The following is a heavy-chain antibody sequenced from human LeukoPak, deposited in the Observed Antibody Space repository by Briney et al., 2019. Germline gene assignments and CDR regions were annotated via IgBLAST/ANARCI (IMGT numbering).Heavy chain of an antibody. Sequence: GRSLRLSCAASGFTFSSYGMHWVRQAPGKGLEWVAVISHDGSDSHYADSVKGRFTISRDNSKNTVYLQMSSLRPEDTAVYFCAKELYFSSGSYPDYWGQGTLVRVSS. J-gene: IGHJ4*02. V-gene: IGHV3-30*18. CDR2: ISHDGSDS. CDR3: AKELYFSSGSYPDY. CDR1: GFTFSSYG. D-gene: IGHD3-10*01.